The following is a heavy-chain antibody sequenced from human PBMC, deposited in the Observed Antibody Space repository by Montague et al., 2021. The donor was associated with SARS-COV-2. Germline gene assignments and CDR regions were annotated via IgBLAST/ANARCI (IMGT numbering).Heavy chain of an antibody. CDR2: IYYRNKWYS. D-gene: IGHD6-19*01. CDR3: VRYSGWFYFDI. CDR1: GDSVCINSVV. V-gene: IGHV6-1*01. Sequence: CAISGDSVCINSVVWCWLRQFPPRGLEWVGRIYYRNKWYSDYALSVSRRLTVNPDASQNEVPLESNYVTPEDTAVYYCVRYSGWFYFDIWGQGTLVTVSS. J-gene: IGHJ4*02.